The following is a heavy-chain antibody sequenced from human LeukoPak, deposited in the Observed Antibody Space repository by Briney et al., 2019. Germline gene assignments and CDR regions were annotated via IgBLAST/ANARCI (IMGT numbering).Heavy chain of an antibody. J-gene: IGHJ4*02. CDR1: GFTFSNYS. CDR3: ARIKEWLGTYYFDS. Sequence: GGSLRLSCAASGFTFSNYSMNWVRQPPGKGLEWVANIKQDGSEKFYVDSVRGRFTISRDNAKNSLYLQMNSLRAEDTAVYYCARIKEWLGTYYFDSWGQGTLVTVSS. D-gene: IGHD6-19*01. CDR2: IKQDGSEK. V-gene: IGHV3-7*03.